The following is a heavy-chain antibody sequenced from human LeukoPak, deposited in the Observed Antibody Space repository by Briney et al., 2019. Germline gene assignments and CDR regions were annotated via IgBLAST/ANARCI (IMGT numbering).Heavy chain of an antibody. V-gene: IGHV4-38-2*01. Sequence: SETLSLTCAVSGYSISSGYHWGWIRQSPGKGLEWIGSIYHSGSTYYNPSLKGRVTISVDTSKNQFSLKPTSVTAADTAVYYCARPTVGATTGFDYWGQGTLVTVSS. J-gene: IGHJ4*02. D-gene: IGHD1-26*01. CDR2: IYHSGST. CDR1: GYSISSGYH. CDR3: ARPTVGATTGFDY.